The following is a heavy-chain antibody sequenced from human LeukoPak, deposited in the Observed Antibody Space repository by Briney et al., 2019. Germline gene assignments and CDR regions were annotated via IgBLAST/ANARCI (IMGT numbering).Heavy chain of an antibody. D-gene: IGHD6-19*01. CDR2: IYTVDSDT. J-gene: IGHJ4*01. Sequence: GESLKISCKVSGYSFTNYWIGWVRQMPGKGLEYMGLIYTVDSDTKYSPSFQGQVTISVDKSIKTAYLQWTSLKASDTGMYYCARGGSGWYFDYWGHGSLVTVS. CDR3: ARGGSGWYFDY. CDR1: GYSFTNYW. V-gene: IGHV5-51*01.